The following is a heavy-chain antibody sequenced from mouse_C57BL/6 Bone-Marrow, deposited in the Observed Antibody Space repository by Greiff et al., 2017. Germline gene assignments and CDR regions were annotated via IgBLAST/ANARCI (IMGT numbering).Heavy chain of an antibody. CDR2: IYPGSGST. CDR3: ALSGSSPLAY. J-gene: IGHJ3*01. D-gene: IGHD1-1*01. Sequence: QVQLQQSGAELVKPGASVKMSCKASGYTFTSYWITWVKQRPGQGLEWIGDIYPGSGSTNYNEKFKSKVTLTVDTSYSTAYMQLSSLTSEDSAVYDCALSGSSPLAYWGQGTLVTVSA. CDR1: GYTFTSYW. V-gene: IGHV1-55*01.